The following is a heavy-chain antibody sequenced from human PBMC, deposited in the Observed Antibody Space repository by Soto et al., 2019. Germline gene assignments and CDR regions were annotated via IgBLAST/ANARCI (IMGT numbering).Heavy chain of an antibody. J-gene: IGHJ6*02. D-gene: IGHD3-3*01. V-gene: IGHV3-30*18. Sequence: QVPLVESGGGVVQPGRSLRLSCAASGFTFSSYGMHWVRQAPGKGLEWVAVISYDGSNKYYADSVKGRFTISRDNSKNTIYRQMNSLRAEDTAVYYCAKDIGYYDFWSGPYGMDVWGQGTTVTVSS. CDR1: GFTFSSYG. CDR2: ISYDGSNK. CDR3: AKDIGYYDFWSGPYGMDV.